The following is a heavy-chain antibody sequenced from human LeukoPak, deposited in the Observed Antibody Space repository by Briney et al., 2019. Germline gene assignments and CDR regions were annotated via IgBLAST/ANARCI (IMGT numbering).Heavy chain of an antibody. Sequence: PSETLSLTCTVSGGSISSYYWSWIRQPPGKGLEWIGEINHSGSTNYNPSLKSRVTISVDTSKNQFSLKLSSVTAADTAVYYCARGLNYDFWSGYYLSPFDYWGQGTLVTVSS. J-gene: IGHJ4*02. CDR2: INHSGST. CDR1: GGSISSYY. D-gene: IGHD3-3*01. CDR3: ARGLNYDFWSGYYLSPFDY. V-gene: IGHV4-34*01.